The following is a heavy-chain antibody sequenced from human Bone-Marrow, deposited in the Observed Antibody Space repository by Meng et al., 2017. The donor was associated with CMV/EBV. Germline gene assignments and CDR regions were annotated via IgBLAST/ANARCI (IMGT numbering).Heavy chain of an antibody. Sequence: SETLSLTCAVYGGSFSGYYWSWIRQPPGKGLEWIGEINHSGSTNYNPSLKSRVTISVDTSKNQFSLKLSSVTAADTAVYYCASPQLGYDFWSGYSNWGQGTLVTGSS. CDR2: INHSGST. CDR1: GGSFSGYY. D-gene: IGHD3-3*01. J-gene: IGHJ4*02. V-gene: IGHV4-34*01. CDR3: ASPQLGYDFWSGYSN.